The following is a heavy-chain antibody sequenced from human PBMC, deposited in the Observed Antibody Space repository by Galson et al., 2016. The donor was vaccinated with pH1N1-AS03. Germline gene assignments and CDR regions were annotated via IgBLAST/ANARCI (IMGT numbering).Heavy chain of an antibody. CDR3: ARHPPEYCGGNYCYSIDY. CDR2: IDVTDSYF. V-gene: IGHV5-10-1*01. J-gene: IGHJ4*02. Sequence: QSGAEVKKPGESLRISCRGSGYIFTDYWITWVRQMPGKGLEWMGRIDVTDSYFNYGPAFQGHVTMSVDKSISTAYLQWSGLKASDTAIYYCARHPPEYCGGNYCYSIDYWGQGTLVTVSS. CDR1: GYIFTDYW. D-gene: IGHD2-21*01.